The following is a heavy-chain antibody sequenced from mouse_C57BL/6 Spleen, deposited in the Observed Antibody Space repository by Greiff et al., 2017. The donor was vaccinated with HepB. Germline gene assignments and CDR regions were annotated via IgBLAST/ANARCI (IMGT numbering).Heavy chain of an antibody. CDR1: GYTFTDYE. V-gene: IGHV1-15*01. J-gene: IGHJ3*01. CDR2: IDPETGGT. Sequence: VQLQQSGAELVRPGASVTLSCKASGYTFTDYEMHWVKQTPVHGLEWIGAIDPETGGTAYNQKFKGKAIPTADKSSSTAYMELRSLTSEDSAVYYGTRLAYWGQGTLVTVSA. CDR3: TRLAY.